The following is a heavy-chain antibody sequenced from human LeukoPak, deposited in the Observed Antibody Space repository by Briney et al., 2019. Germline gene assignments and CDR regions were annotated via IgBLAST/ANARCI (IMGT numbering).Heavy chain of an antibody. Sequence: TSETLSLTCTVSGGSISSSSYYWGWIRQPPGKGLEWIGTIYYSGSTYYNPSLKSRVTMSVDTSKNQFSLKLSSVTAADTAIYYCARRPTGRPFDYWGQGTLVTVSS. CDR2: IYYSGST. V-gene: IGHV4-39*01. J-gene: IGHJ4*02. CDR1: GGSISSSSYY. CDR3: ARRPTGRPFDY. D-gene: IGHD6-6*01.